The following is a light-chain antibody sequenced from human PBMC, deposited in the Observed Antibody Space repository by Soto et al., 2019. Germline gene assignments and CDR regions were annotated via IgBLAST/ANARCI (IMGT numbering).Light chain of an antibody. CDR3: QKYNNWPIN. Sequence: EIVMTHSPATLSVSPWERANISFSSSQSVSSTLAWYQHKPGQAPRLLFYAASTRATGIPARFSGSGSGTRFTLTISSLQSEDFAVYYCQKYNNWPINFGQGTRLEIK. V-gene: IGKV3-15*01. J-gene: IGKJ5*01. CDR2: AAS. CDR1: QSVSST.